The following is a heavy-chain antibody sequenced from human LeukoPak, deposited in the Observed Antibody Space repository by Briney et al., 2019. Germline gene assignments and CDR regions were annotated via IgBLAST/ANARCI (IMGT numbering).Heavy chain of an antibody. Sequence: HSGGTYYNPSLKSRVTISVDTSKNQFSLNLSSVTAADTAVYYCARSPDGRDGYLNNWFDPWGQGTLVTVSS. V-gene: IGHV4-30-2*04. J-gene: IGHJ5*02. CDR3: ARSPDGRDGYLNNWFDP. D-gene: IGHD5-24*01. CDR2: HSGGT.